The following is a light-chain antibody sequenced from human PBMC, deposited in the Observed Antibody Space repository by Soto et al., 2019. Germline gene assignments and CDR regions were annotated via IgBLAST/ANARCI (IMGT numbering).Light chain of an antibody. Sequence: DIQMTQSPSSLSESVGDRVTITCRASQSISSYLNWYQQKPGKAPMLLIYAASSLQTGVPSRFSGSGSGTEFTLTISSLQPEDFATYYCQQSYSTLTFGPGTKVDIK. CDR3: QQSYSTLT. CDR1: QSISSY. J-gene: IGKJ3*01. CDR2: AAS. V-gene: IGKV1-39*01.